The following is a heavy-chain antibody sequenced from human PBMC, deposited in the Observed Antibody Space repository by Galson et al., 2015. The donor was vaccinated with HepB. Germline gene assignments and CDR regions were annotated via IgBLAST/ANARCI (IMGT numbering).Heavy chain of an antibody. Sequence: SVKVSCKASGYTFAGYYIHWVRQAPGQGLEWMGWINPNSGGTKYAQDFQGRVTVTRDTSISTAYMELSGLRSDDTAVYYCARDRKQLAGDYWGQGTLVTVSS. CDR1: GYTFAGYY. CDR3: ARDRKQLAGDY. CDR2: INPNSGGT. J-gene: IGHJ4*02. D-gene: IGHD6-6*01. V-gene: IGHV1-2*02.